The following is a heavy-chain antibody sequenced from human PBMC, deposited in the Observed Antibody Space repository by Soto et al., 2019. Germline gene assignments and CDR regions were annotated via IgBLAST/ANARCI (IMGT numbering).Heavy chain of an antibody. D-gene: IGHD2-15*01. CDR3: ARPGGAYGLDV. Sequence: SETLSLTGSVSGASITRRSYYWAWIRQPPGKGLEWIASIHSHSGSTYYDPSLKVRVLISVDTSKNHFSLNLSSVTAADTAVYYCARPGGAYGLDVWGQGTTVTVSS. V-gene: IGHV4-39*01. CDR1: GASITRRSYY. J-gene: IGHJ6*02. CDR2: IHSHSGST.